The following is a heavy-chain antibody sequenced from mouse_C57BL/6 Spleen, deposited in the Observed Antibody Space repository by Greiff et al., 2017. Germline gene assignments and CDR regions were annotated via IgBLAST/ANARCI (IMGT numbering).Heavy chain of an antibody. CDR1: GYTFTSYW. Sequence: QVQLKQPGAELVMPGASVKLSCKASGYTFTSYWMHWVKQRPGQGLEWIGEIDPSDSYTNYNQKFKGKSTLTVDKSSSTAYMQLSSLTSEDSAVYYCARKENYGSFYWYFDVWGTGTTVTVSS. V-gene: IGHV1-69*01. CDR3: ARKENYGSFYWYFDV. CDR2: IDPSDSYT. J-gene: IGHJ1*03. D-gene: IGHD1-1*01.